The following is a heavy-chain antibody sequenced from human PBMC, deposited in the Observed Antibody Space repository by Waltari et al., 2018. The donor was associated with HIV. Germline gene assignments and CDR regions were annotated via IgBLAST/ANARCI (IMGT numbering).Heavy chain of an antibody. Sequence: QVQLQESGPGLVQTLETLSLTCAVSGSSITSGYYWAWIRQSPGKGLDWIATIHYNGRADYNPSLGGRVLVSLDPSKNQFSLKMRYVTAADTAIYYCARDWGVTTGPFDFWGQGTQVTVSS. D-gene: IGHD4-4*01. CDR2: IHYNGRA. J-gene: IGHJ4*02. V-gene: IGHV4-38-2*02. CDR1: GSSITSGYY. CDR3: ARDWGVTTGPFDF.